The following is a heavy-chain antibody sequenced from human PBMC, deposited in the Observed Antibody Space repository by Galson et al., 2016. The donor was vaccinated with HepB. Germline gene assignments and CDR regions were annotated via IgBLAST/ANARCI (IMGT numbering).Heavy chain of an antibody. V-gene: IGHV3-23*01. CDR2: ISGGGGST. Sequence: SLRLSCAASGFTFRTYTMSWVRQAPGKGLEWVSGISGGGGSTYYADSVKGRLTISRDNPKNMVYLQIHSLRVEDTAVYLCAKDRYCGGGACSWSYFDLWGPGIQVTVSS. CDR1: GFTFRTYT. D-gene: IGHD2-15*01. CDR3: AKDRYCGGGACSWSYFDL. J-gene: IGHJ4*02.